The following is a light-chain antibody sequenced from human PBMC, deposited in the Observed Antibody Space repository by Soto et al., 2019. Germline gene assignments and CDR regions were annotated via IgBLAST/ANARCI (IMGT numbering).Light chain of an antibody. CDR2: DVD. Sequence: QSVLTQPRSVSGSPGQSVTISCTGTSSDVGGYNYVSWYQHHPGKALKLMIYDVDKRPSGVPGRFSGSKSGNTASLTISGLQAEDEADYYCCSYAGSYPFVFGTGTKV. CDR3: CSYAGSYPFV. V-gene: IGLV2-11*01. CDR1: SSDVGGYNY. J-gene: IGLJ1*01.